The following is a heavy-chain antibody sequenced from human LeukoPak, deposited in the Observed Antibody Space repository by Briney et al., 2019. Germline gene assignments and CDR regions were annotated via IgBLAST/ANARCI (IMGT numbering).Heavy chain of an antibody. J-gene: IGHJ4*02. D-gene: IGHD1-26*01. V-gene: IGHV4-34*01. CDR1: GESFSGYY. CDR2: INHSGST. Sequence: PSETLSLTCAVYGESFSGYYWSWIRQPPGKGLEWIGEINHSGSTNYNPSLKSRVTISVDTSKNQFSLKLSSVTAADTAVYYCASRRSVGAIQVSSVGRFDYWGQGTLVTVSS. CDR3: ASRRSVGAIQVSSVGRFDY.